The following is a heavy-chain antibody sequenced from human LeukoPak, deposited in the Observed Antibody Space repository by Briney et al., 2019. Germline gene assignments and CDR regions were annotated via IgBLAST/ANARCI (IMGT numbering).Heavy chain of an antibody. J-gene: IGHJ5*02. CDR1: GGTFSSYA. D-gene: IGHD3-9*01. V-gene: IGHV1-18*01. CDR3: ARTNRYYDILTGLNWYDP. Sequence: GASVKVSCKASGGTFSSYAISWVRQAPGQGLEWMGWISAYNGNTNYAQKLQGRVTMTTDTSTSTAHMELRSLRSDDTAVYYCARTNRYYDILTGLNWYDPWGQGTLVTVSS. CDR2: ISAYNGNT.